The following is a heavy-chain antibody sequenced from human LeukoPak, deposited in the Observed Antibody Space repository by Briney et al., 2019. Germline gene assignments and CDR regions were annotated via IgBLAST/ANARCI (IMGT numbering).Heavy chain of an antibody. CDR3: ARDEYSSGYFQH. Sequence: GGSLRLSCAASGFSFNTYAMNWVRQAPGKGLEWVSSISSSSSYIYYADSVKGRFTISRHNTKNSLYLQMNSLRAEDTAVYYCARDEYSSGYFQHWGQGTLVTVSS. J-gene: IGHJ1*01. V-gene: IGHV3-21*01. CDR2: ISSSSSYI. D-gene: IGHD6-6*01. CDR1: GFSFNTYA.